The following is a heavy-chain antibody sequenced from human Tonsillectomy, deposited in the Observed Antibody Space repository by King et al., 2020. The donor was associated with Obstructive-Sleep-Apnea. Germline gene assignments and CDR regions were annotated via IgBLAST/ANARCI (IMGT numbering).Heavy chain of an antibody. J-gene: IGHJ4*02. D-gene: IGHD6-13*01. CDR1: GFTFSDYY. CDR2: ISPSSSYI. V-gene: IGHV3-11*05. CDR3: ARDGIAAAGTSPY. Sequence: VQLVESGGGLVKPGGSLRLSCAASGFTFSDYYMTWIRQAPGKGLGWVSYISPSSSYISYADSLKGRFTISRDNAKNSLYLQMNSLRDDDTGVYYCARDGIAAAGTSPYWGQGTLVTVSS.